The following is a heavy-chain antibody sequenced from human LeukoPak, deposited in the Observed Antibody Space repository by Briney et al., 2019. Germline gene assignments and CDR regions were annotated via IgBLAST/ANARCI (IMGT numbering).Heavy chain of an antibody. D-gene: IGHD5-18*01. CDR3: ARTKGYSYGYSYFQH. CDR1: GGSFSGYY. Sequence: SETLSLTCAVYGGSFSGYYWSWIRQPPGKGLEWIGEINHSGSTNYNPSLKSRVTISVDTSKNQSSLKLSSVTAADTAVYYCARTKGYSYGYSYFQHWGQGTLVTVSS. V-gene: IGHV4-34*01. J-gene: IGHJ1*01. CDR2: INHSGST.